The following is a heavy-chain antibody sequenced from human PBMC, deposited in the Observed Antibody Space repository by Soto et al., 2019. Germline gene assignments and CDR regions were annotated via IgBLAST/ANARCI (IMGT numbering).Heavy chain of an antibody. J-gene: IGHJ6*03. CDR2: ISGSGGST. CDR3: ATHVHIFYYYYYMDV. CDR1: GFTFSSYA. V-gene: IGHV3-23*01. Sequence: EVQLLESGGGLVQPGGSLRLSCAASGFTFSSYAMSWVRQAPGKGLEWLSAISGSGGSTYYADSVKGRFTISRDNSKNTLYLQMNSLRAEDTAVYYCATHVHIFYYYYYMDVWGKGTTVTVSS. D-gene: IGHD3-3*02.